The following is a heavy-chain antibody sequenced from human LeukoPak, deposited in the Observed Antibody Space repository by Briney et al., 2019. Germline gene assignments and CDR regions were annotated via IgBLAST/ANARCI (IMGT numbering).Heavy chain of an antibody. V-gene: IGHV4-34*01. CDR2: INHSGST. CDR1: GGSFSGYY. CDR3: ASLAVEYCSSTSCPFYYYYYYMDV. Sequence: PSETLSLTCAVYGGSFSGYYWSWIRQPPGKGLEWIGEINHSGSTNYNPSLKSRVTISVDTSKNRFSLKLSSVTAADTAVYYCASLAVEYCSSTSCPFYYYYYYMDVWGKGTTVTISS. D-gene: IGHD2-2*01. J-gene: IGHJ6*03.